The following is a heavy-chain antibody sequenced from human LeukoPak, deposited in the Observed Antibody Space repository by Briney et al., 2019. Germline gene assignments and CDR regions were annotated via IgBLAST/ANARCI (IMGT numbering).Heavy chain of an antibody. CDR1: GYSISSGYY. CDR2: IYHSGST. J-gene: IGHJ4*02. V-gene: IGHV4-38-2*02. Sequence: SETLSLTCSVSGYSISSGYYWGWIRQPPGKGLEWIGSIYHSGSTHNHPSLKSRVTISVDTSKNQFSLKLISATAADTAVYYCARAGGATTSFDYWGQGTLVTVSS. CDR3: ARAGGATTSFDY. D-gene: IGHD1-26*01.